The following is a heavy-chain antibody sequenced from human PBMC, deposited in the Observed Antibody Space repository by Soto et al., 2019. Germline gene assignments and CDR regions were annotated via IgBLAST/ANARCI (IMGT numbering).Heavy chain of an antibody. J-gene: IGHJ4*02. D-gene: IGHD4-17*01. V-gene: IGHV1-18*01. CDR3: ARDLSYGDFDY. CDR2: ISAYNGNT. CDR1: CFNLTNFW. Sequence: GGSVEGSRKASCFNLTNFWIQWVRQAPGQGLEWMGWISAYNGNTKYAQKLQGRVTMTTDTSTSTAYMELRSLRSDDTAVYYCARDLSYGDFDYWGQGTLVTVSS.